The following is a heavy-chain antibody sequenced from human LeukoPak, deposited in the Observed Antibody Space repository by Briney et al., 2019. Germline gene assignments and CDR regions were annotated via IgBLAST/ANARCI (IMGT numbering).Heavy chain of an antibody. Sequence: GASVKVSCKASGYTFTSYFMHWVRQAPGQGLEWMGWINTNTGHPTYAQGFTGRFVFSLDTSVSTAYLQISSLKAEDTAVYYCARSVAPSIHYFDYWGQGTLVTVSS. CDR2: INTNTGHP. CDR3: ARSVAPSIHYFDY. D-gene: IGHD2/OR15-2a*01. V-gene: IGHV7-4-1*02. CDR1: GYTFTSYF. J-gene: IGHJ4*02.